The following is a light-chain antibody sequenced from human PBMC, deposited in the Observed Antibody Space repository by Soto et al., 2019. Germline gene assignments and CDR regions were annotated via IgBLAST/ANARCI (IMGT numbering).Light chain of an antibody. CDR1: QSVSSSY. CDR3: QQYGSSPRGT. J-gene: IGKJ4*01. CDR2: GAS. V-gene: IGKV3-20*01. Sequence: EIVLTQSPGTLSLSPGERATLSCRASQSVSSSYLAWYQQKPGQAPRLLIYGASSRATGIPDRFSGSGSGTDFTLTISRLEPEDFAVYYCQQYGSSPRGTFCGGTKVEIK.